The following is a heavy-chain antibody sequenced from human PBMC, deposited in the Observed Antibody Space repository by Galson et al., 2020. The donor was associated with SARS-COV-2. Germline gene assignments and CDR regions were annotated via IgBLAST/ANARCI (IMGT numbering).Heavy chain of an antibody. V-gene: IGHV3-7*03. Sequence: ETLSLTCAASGFTFSSYWMSWVRQAPGKGLEWVANIKQDGSEKYYVDSVKGRFTISRDNAKNSLYLQMNSLRAEDTAVYYCARVGDDFWSGYGWFDPWGQGTLVTVSS. CDR3: ARVGDDFWSGYGWFDP. CDR1: GFTFSSYW. J-gene: IGHJ5*02. D-gene: IGHD3-3*01. CDR2: IKQDGSEK.